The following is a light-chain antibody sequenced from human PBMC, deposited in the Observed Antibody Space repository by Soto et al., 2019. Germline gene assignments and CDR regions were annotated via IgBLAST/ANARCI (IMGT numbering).Light chain of an antibody. Sequence: EIVMTQSPATLSVSPGERATLSCRASQSVSSNLAWYQQKPGQAPRLLIYGASTMATGIPARFSGSGSGTEFTLTISSLQSEDFAVYYCQKYNSWPPLTFGGGTKVEIK. CDR3: QKYNSWPPLT. CDR1: QSVSSN. CDR2: GAS. V-gene: IGKV3-15*01. J-gene: IGKJ4*01.